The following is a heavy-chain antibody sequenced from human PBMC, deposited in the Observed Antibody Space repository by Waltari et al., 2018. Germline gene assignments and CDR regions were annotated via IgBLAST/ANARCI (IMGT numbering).Heavy chain of an antibody. V-gene: IGHV3-23*04. CDR3: AKPRYYYDSSGYYPDAFDI. Sequence: EVQLVESGGGLAQPGGSLRLSCAASGFTFSSYAMSWVRQAPGKGLAWVSAISGSGGSTYYADTVKGRFTISRDNSKNTLYLQMNSLRAEDTAVYYCAKPRYYYDSSGYYPDAFDIWGQGTMVTVSS. J-gene: IGHJ3*02. CDR2: ISGSGGST. CDR1: GFTFSSYA. D-gene: IGHD3-22*01.